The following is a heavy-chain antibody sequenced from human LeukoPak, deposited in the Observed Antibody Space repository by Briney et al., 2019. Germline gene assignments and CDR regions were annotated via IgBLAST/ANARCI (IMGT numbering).Heavy chain of an antibody. Sequence: PSETLSLTCTVSGGSISSGGYYWSWIRQHPGKGLEWIGYIYYSGSTYYNPSLKSRVTISVDTSKNQFSLKLSSVTAADTAVYYCASMNYYDSSGYYYPFDYWGQGTLVTVSS. CDR1: GGSISSGGYY. D-gene: IGHD3-22*01. J-gene: IGHJ4*02. CDR3: ASMNYYDSSGYYYPFDY. V-gene: IGHV4-31*03. CDR2: IYYSGST.